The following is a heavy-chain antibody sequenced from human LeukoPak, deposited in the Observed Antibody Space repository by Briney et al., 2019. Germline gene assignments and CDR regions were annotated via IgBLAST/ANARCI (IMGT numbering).Heavy chain of an antibody. J-gene: IGHJ4*02. CDR2: IYYSGST. D-gene: IGHD2-8*01. CDR3: ASRYCTNGVCYFDY. V-gene: IGHV4-39*01. Sequence: SETLSLTCTVSGGSISSSSYYWGWIRQPPGKGLEWIGSIYYSGSTYYNPSLKSRVTISVDTSKNQFSLKLSSVTAADTAVYYCASRYCTNGVCYFDYWGQRTLVTVSS. CDR1: GGSISSSSYY.